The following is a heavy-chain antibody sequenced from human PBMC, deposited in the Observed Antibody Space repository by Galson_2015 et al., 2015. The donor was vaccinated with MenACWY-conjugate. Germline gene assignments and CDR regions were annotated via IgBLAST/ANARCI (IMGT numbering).Heavy chain of an antibody. Sequence: SLRLSCAASGFTFSDYYMSWIRQAPGKGLEWVSYMSSSSTYTKYADSVKGRFTISRDNAKSSLYLQMDSLRAEDTAVYYCAREAGYSDFGDYVGAFDIWGQGTMVTVSS. CDR2: MSSSSTYT. D-gene: IGHD4-17*01. CDR3: AREAGYSDFGDYVGAFDI. V-gene: IGHV3-11*05. J-gene: IGHJ3*02. CDR1: GFTFSDYY.